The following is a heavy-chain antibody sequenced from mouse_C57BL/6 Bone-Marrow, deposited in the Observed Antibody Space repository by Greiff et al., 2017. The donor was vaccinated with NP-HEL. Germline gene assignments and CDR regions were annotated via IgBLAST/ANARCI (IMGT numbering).Heavy chain of an antibody. V-gene: IGHV1-59*01. CDR3: ARGGYYGSSSAWFAY. Sequence: QVQLQQPGAELVRPGTSVKLSCKASGYTFTSYWMHWVKQRPGQGLEWIGVIDPSDSYTNYNQKFKGKATLTVDTSSSTAYMQLSSLTSEDSAVYYCARGGYYGSSSAWFAYWGQGTLVTVSA. CDR2: IDPSDSYT. J-gene: IGHJ3*01. D-gene: IGHD1-1*01. CDR1: GYTFTSYW.